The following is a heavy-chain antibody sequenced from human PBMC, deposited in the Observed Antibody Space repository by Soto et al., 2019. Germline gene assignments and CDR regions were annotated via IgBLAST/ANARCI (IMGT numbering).Heavy chain of an antibody. Sequence: ASVKVSCKASGYTFTSYGISWVRQAPGQGLEWMGWISAYNGNTNYAQKLQGRVTMTTDTSTSTAYMELRSLRSDDTAVYYCARDRPPSGYPNWFDPWGQGTLVTVSS. CDR1: GYTFTSYG. J-gene: IGHJ5*02. CDR2: ISAYNGNT. V-gene: IGHV1-18*01. D-gene: IGHD3-3*01. CDR3: ARDRPPSGYPNWFDP.